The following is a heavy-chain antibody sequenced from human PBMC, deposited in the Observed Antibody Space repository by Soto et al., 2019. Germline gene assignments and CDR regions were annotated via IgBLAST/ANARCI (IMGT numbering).Heavy chain of an antibody. D-gene: IGHD3-22*01. CDR1: GGSISGDYY. J-gene: IGHJ5*01. CDR3: AREPYDITGNRIDS. CDR2: VYHTGST. V-gene: IGHV4-30-4*01. Sequence: SETLSLTCTVSGGSISGDYYWNWIRQTPGKGLARTGYVYHTGSTYHNPSLKSRGSISVDTSNNQFSLKLSSVTAADTAVYFCAREPYDITGNRIDSWGQGIPVTVSS.